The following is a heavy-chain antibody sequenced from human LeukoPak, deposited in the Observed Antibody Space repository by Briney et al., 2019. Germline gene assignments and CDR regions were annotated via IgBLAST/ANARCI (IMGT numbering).Heavy chain of an antibody. V-gene: IGHV3-48*01. Sequence: GGSLRLSCAASGFTFSSYSMNWVRQAPGKGLEWVSYISSSSSTIYYADSVKGRFTISRDNAKNSLYLQMNSLRAEDTAVYYCARGRIVATMGQFYFDYWGQGTLVTVSS. D-gene: IGHD5-12*01. CDR2: ISSSSSTI. CDR1: GFTFSSYS. J-gene: IGHJ4*02. CDR3: ARGRIVATMGQFYFDY.